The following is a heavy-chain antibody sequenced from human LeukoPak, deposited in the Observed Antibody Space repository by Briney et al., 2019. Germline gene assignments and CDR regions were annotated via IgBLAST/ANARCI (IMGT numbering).Heavy chain of an antibody. CDR3: AREYYGSGSYYPTHFDY. D-gene: IGHD3-10*01. Sequence: SVKVSCKASGGTFSSYAISWVRQAPGQGLEWMGRIIPSLGIANYAQRFQGRVTITADKSTSTAYMELSSLRSEDTAVYYCAREYYGSGSYYPTHFDYWGQGTLVTVSS. J-gene: IGHJ4*02. CDR1: GGTFSSYA. CDR2: IIPSLGIA. V-gene: IGHV1-69*04.